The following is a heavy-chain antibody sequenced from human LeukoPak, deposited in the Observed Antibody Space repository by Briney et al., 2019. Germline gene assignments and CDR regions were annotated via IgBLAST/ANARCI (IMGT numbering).Heavy chain of an antibody. Sequence: GGSLRLSCAASGFTFSEYWMAWVRQAPGRGLEWVAHIKRDGSDKNYVDPVRGRFTISRDNAKDSVYLQMNSLRAEDTATYYCARDGYLDYWGQGTLVTVSS. CDR2: IKRDGSDK. J-gene: IGHJ4*02. V-gene: IGHV3-7*05. CDR3: ARDGYLDY. D-gene: IGHD5-18*01. CDR1: GFTFSEYW.